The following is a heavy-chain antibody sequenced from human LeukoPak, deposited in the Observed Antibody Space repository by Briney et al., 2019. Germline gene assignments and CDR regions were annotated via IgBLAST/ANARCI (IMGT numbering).Heavy chain of an antibody. CDR1: GYTFTSDG. J-gene: IGHJ4*02. CDR3: ARGPFSYYDFWSGYYFDY. Sequence: GASVKVSCKASGYTFTSDGISGVGQAPGQGVEGMGRINPNRGGTNYAQKFQGRVTITRDTSISTAYMQLSRLRSDDTAVYYCARGPFSYYDFWSGYYFDYWGQGTLVTVSS. V-gene: IGHV1-2*06. D-gene: IGHD3-3*01. CDR2: INPNRGGT.